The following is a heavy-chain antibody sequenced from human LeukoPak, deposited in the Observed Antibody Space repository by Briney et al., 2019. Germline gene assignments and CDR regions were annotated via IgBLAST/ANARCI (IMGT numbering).Heavy chain of an antibody. D-gene: IGHD6-6*01. Sequence: PGGSLRLSCAASGFTFSSYAMSWARHAPGNGLEWVSAISGSGGRTYYAGSVKGRFTISRDNSKNTLYLQMNSLRAEDTAVYYCARYDFIAARADYWGQGTLVTVSS. CDR3: ARYDFIAARADY. J-gene: IGHJ4*02. CDR2: ISGSGGRT. CDR1: GFTFSSYA. V-gene: IGHV3-23*01.